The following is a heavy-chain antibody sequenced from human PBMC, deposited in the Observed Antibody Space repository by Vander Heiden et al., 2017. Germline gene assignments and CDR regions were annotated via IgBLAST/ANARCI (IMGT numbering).Heavy chain of an antibody. CDR3: ARSDYDFRSGYRLGY. CDR2: IVGNTGGTGSA. D-gene: IGHD3-3*01. CDR1: GFTFNSFP. V-gene: IGHV3-23*01. J-gene: IGHJ4*02. Sequence: EVQLLESGGGLVQPGGSLRLSCAASGFTFNSFPMSWVRPAQGKGLEWVSVIVGNTGGTGSAYYADSVKGRFTISRDNPKKTLWLQMNSLRAEDTAVYYCARSDYDFRSGYRLGYWGQGTLVTVSS.